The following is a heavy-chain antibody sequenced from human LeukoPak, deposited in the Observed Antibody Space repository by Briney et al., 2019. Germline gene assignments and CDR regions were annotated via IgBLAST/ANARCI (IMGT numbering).Heavy chain of an antibody. V-gene: IGHV4-59*12. CDR2: IYYSGST. D-gene: IGHD3-22*01. CDR3: ASNPWGYYDSSVSVDY. CDR1: GGSISSYY. Sequence: SETLSLTCTVSGGSISSYYWSWIRQPPGKGLEWIGYIYYSGSTSYNPSLKSRVTISVDTSKNQFSLKLSSVTAADTAVYYCASNPWGYYDSSVSVDYWGQGTLVTVSS. J-gene: IGHJ4*02.